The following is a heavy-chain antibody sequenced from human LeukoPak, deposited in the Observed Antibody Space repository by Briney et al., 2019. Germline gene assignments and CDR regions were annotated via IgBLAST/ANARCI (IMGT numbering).Heavy chain of an antibody. D-gene: IGHD2-15*01. CDR1: GGSISSYY. CDR3: ARLMFFYCSGGSCYYASDI. V-gene: IGHV4-59*08. J-gene: IGHJ3*02. CDR2: IYYSGST. Sequence: SETLPLTCTVSGGSISSYYWSWIRQPPGKGLEWIGYIYYSGSTNYNPSLKSRVTISVDTSKNQFSLKLSSVTAADTAVYYCARLMFFYCSGGSCYYASDIWGQGTMVTVSS.